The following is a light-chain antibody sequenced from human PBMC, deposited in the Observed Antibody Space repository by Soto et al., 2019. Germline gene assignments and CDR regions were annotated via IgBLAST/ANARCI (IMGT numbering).Light chain of an antibody. CDR3: QQYGSSLGWT. J-gene: IGKJ1*01. Sequence: EIVLTQSPGTLSLSPGERATLSCRASQSVSSKLAWYQQKPGQAPRLLIYGASTRATGIPARFSGSGSGTDFTLTISRLEPEDCAVYYCQQYGSSLGWTFGQGTKVDI. CDR1: QSVSSK. CDR2: GAS. V-gene: IGKV3-20*01.